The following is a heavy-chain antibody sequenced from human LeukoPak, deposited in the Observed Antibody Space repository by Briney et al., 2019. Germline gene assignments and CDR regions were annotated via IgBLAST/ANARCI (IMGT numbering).Heavy chain of an antibody. Sequence: SETLSLTCTVSGGSISSSSYYWGWIRQPPGKGLEWIGSIYYSGSTYYNPSLKSRVTISVDASKNQFSLNLTSVTAADTALYFCARTHFDSLGWFDPWGQGIQVIVSS. CDR1: GGSISSSSYY. V-gene: IGHV4-39*07. CDR3: ARTHFDSLGWFDP. J-gene: IGHJ5*02. D-gene: IGHD3-9*01. CDR2: IYYSGST.